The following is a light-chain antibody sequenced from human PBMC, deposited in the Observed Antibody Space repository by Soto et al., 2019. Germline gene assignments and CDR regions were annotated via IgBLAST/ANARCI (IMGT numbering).Light chain of an antibody. CDR1: QDINNR. CDR2: AAS. J-gene: IGKJ1*01. Sequence: DIEMTQAPSSVSASVGDRVTITCRASQDINNRVAWFQHRPGRAPKYLIQAASILQSGFPSMFSATGSGTDFTLTIDSLQPEDFANDYCLQVKNFPRTFGQGTKLE. V-gene: IGKV1-12*01. CDR3: LQVKNFPRT.